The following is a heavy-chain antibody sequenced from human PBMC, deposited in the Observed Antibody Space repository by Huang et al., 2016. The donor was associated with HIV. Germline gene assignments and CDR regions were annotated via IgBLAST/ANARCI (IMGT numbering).Heavy chain of an antibody. Sequence: EVQLVQSGAVVKKPGESLKISCKGSGYRFTNYWIGWVRQMPGKGLEWMVIIYPGDSDTKYSPSFQGQVTISADKSVSTAYRQWSRLKASDSAVYYCARPLLGYSNGYYFDNWGQGTLVTVSS. CDR2: IYPGDSDT. CDR1: GYRFTNYW. V-gene: IGHV5-51*03. D-gene: IGHD5-18*01. J-gene: IGHJ4*02. CDR3: ARPLLGYSNGYYFDN.